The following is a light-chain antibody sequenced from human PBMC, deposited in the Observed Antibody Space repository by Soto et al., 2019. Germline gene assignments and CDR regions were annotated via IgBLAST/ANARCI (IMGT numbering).Light chain of an antibody. Sequence: DIVMTQSPATLSVSPGDRATLSCRASQSVSSYLAWYQHKPGQAPRLLINGASTRASGIPARFSGSGSGTEFTLTITSLQSEDFAVYYCQQYNDWWTFGQGTKVDIK. CDR3: QQYNDWWT. CDR2: GAS. V-gene: IGKV3-15*01. J-gene: IGKJ1*01. CDR1: QSVSSY.